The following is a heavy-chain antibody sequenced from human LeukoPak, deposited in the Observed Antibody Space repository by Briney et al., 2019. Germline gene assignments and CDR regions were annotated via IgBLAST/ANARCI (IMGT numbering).Heavy chain of an antibody. CDR3: ARDLRSYSY. CDR2: VSGSGGST. V-gene: IGHV3-23*01. Sequence: GGSLRLSCAASGFTFSSYAMSWVRQAPGKGLEWVSVVSGSGGSTYYADSVKGRFTISRDNSKNTLYLQMNSLRAEDTAVYYCARDLRSYSYWGQGTLVTVSS. CDR1: GFTFSSYA. J-gene: IGHJ4*02. D-gene: IGHD1-26*01.